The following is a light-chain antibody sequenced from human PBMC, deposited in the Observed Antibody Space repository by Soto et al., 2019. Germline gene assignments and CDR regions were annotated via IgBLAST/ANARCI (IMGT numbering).Light chain of an antibody. V-gene: IGKV1-39*01. Sequence: DIQMTQSPSSLSASVGDRVTITCRASQSISSYLNWYQQKPGKAPKLLIYAASSLQSGVPSRFSGSGSGTDFTLHISSLQPEDLATYYCQQRYSTPFTFGPGTKVDIK. CDR2: AAS. CDR1: QSISSY. J-gene: IGKJ3*01. CDR3: QQRYSTPFT.